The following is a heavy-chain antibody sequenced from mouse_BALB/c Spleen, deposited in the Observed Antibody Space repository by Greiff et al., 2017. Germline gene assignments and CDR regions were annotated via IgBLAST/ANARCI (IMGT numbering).Heavy chain of an antibody. D-gene: IGHD2-10*02. CDR1: GFTFNTYA. CDR3: VRPYGNSWFAY. V-gene: IGHV10-1*02. CDR2: IRSKSNNYAT. Sequence: GGGLVQPKGSLKLSCAASGFTFNTYAMNWVRQAPGKGLEWVARIRSKSNNYATYYADSVKDRFTISRDDSQSMLYLQMNNLKTEDTAMYYCVRPYGNSWFAYWGQGTTLTVSS. J-gene: IGHJ2*01.